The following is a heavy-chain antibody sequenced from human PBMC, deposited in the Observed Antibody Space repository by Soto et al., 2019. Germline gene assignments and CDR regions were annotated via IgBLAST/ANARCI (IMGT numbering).Heavy chain of an antibody. Sequence: LETLSRTCTVSGDSVTNYFWSLMRQPTGKVLEWIGHMYHGGRTNYSPSLKSRVTMSLDSSRNQFSLNLSSVTAADTAVYFCARDPSYSTNGVCPILDFWGQGLMVTV. CDR2: MYHGGRT. CDR3: ARDPSYSTNGVCPILDF. D-gene: IGHD2-8*01. V-gene: IGHV4-59*02. J-gene: IGHJ4*02. CDR1: GDSVTNYF.